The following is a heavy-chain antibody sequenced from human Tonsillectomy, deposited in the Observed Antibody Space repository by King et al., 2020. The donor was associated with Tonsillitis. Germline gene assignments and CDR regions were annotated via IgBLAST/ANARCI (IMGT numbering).Heavy chain of an antibody. CDR3: ARAREYSTSSDY. CDR1: GDTFTSYY. Sequence: QLVQSGAEVKKPGASVKVSCKASGDTFTSYYMHWVRQAPGQGLEWMGIINPSGGSTTYAQKFQGRVTMTRDTSTSTVYMELSSLRSDDTAVYYCARAREYSTSSDYWGQGTLVTVSS. V-gene: IGHV1-46*03. J-gene: IGHJ4*02. D-gene: IGHD6-6*01. CDR2: INPSGGST.